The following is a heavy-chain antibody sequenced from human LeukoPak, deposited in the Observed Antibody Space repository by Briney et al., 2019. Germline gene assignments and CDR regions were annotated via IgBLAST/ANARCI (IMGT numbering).Heavy chain of an antibody. CDR1: GFTFSKYW. CDR3: ARGVWPPRGSYWEYYFDY. D-gene: IGHD1-26*01. CDR2: IRQDGSEK. V-gene: IGHV3-7*01. Sequence: GGSLRLSCAASGFTFSKYWMSWVRQAPGKGLEWVANIRQDGSEKYYVDSVKGRFTISRDNAKNSLYLQMNSLRAEDTAVYYCARGVWPPRGSYWEYYFDYWGQGTLVTVSS. J-gene: IGHJ4*02.